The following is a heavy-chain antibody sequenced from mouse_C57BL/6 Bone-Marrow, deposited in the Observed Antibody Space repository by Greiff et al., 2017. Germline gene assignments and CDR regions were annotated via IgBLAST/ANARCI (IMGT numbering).Heavy chain of an antibody. D-gene: IGHD1-1*01. J-gene: IGHJ2*01. CDR2: IYPRSGNT. Sequence: QVQLKESGAELARPGASVKLSCKASGYTFTSYGISWVKQRTGQGLEWIGEIYPRSGNTYYNEKFKGKATLTADKSSSTAYMELRSLTSEDSAVYFCARRVTTVVGDYFDYWGQGTTLTVSS. CDR3: ARRVTTVVGDYFDY. CDR1: GYTFTSYG. V-gene: IGHV1-81*01.